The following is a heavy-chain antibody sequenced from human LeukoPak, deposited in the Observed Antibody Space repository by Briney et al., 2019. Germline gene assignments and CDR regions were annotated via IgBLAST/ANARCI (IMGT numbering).Heavy chain of an antibody. D-gene: IGHD3-22*01. Sequence: SETLSLTCTVSGGSISSGPYYWGWIRQPPGKGLEWIGNIYYGENTYYNPSLKSRVTISIDTSKNQFYLKLSSLTAADTAVYYCARARSGYYNENFDYWGQGTLVTVSS. CDR1: GGSISSGPYY. V-gene: IGHV4-39*01. CDR2: IYYGENT. CDR3: ARARSGYYNENFDY. J-gene: IGHJ4*02.